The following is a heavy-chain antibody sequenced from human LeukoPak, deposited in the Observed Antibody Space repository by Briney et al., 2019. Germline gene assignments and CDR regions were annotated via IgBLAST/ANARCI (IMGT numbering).Heavy chain of an antibody. D-gene: IGHD4-17*01. CDR2: IDSSSNYI. CDR1: GFSFSSYS. CDR3: ARAPVTTDWFDP. V-gene: IGHV3-21*01. J-gene: IGHJ5*02. Sequence: GGSLRLSCAASGFSFSSYSMNWVRQAPGKGLEWVSSIDSSSNYIFYADSVKGRFSISRDNTQNSLSLQMSSLKAEDTAVYYCARAPVTTDWFDPWGQGTLVTVSS.